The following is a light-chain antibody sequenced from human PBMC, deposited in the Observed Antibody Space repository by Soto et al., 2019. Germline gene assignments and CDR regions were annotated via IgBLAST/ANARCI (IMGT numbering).Light chain of an antibody. CDR3: QQYNKWPLFT. CDR2: GAS. CDR1: QSVSSN. Sequence: EIVMTQSPVTLSVSPGERATVSCRASQSVSSNLAWYQQRPGQAPRLLRYGASTRATGIPARFSGSGSGTEFTLTISSLQSEDFAVYYCQQYNKWPLFTFGPGTRVDMK. V-gene: IGKV3-15*01. J-gene: IGKJ3*01.